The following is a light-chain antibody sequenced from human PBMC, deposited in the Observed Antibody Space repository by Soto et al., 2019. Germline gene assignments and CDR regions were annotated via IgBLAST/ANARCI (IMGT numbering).Light chain of an antibody. Sequence: EIVMTQSPGTLSVSPGDRVTLSCRVSQSVRNNLALYQQKPGQGPRLLIYDASTRATGIPARCSGSRSGTEFTLTISSLQSEDFAVYYCQQWNDWPWTFGQGTKVDI. V-gene: IGKV3-15*01. J-gene: IGKJ1*01. CDR2: DAS. CDR1: QSVRNN. CDR3: QQWNDWPWT.